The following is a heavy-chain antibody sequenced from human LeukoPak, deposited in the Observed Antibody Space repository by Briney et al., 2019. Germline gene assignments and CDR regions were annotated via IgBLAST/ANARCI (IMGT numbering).Heavy chain of an antibody. J-gene: IGHJ6*02. D-gene: IGHD3-10*01. CDR2: ISGSGGST. CDR3: AKSGGLSGSGRLAMDV. V-gene: IGHV3-23*01. CDR1: GFTFSTYA. Sequence: GSLRLSCAASGFTFSTYAMSWVRLAPGKGREWVSGISGSGGSTYYADSVKGRFTSSRDNSNNTLYVQMNSLRVEDTAVYYCAKSGGLSGSGRLAMDVWGQGTTVTVSS.